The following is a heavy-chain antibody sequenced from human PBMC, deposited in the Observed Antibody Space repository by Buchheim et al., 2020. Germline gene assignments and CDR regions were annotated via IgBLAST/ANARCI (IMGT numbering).Heavy chain of an antibody. Sequence: QVQLQESGPGLVKPSETLSLTCTVSGVSIYSSYWTWIRQPLGKGLEWIGNIYYGGITNYNPSLKGRVTMSIDTSKNQFSLRMTSVTAADTAVYYCVMGDYEFANWGQGT. J-gene: IGHJ4*02. CDR1: GVSIYSSY. V-gene: IGHV4-59*01. D-gene: IGHD3-16*01. CDR2: IYYGGIT. CDR3: VMGDYEFAN.